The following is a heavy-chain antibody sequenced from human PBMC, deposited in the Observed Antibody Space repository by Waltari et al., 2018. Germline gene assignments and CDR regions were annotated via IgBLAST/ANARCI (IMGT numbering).Heavy chain of an antibody. CDR1: GFTFNNFW. Sequence: EVQLVESGGGLVQPGGSLRLSCAASGFTFNNFWMSWVRQAPGKGLEGVANMKEDGSERYYVDSVKGRFTISRDNAKNSLYLQMNSVRAEDTAVYYCARGRNSGWPRVRHYYMDVWGKGTTVTVSS. CDR3: ARGRNSGWPRVRHYYMDV. D-gene: IGHD6-19*01. V-gene: IGHV3-7*01. J-gene: IGHJ6*03. CDR2: MKEDGSER.